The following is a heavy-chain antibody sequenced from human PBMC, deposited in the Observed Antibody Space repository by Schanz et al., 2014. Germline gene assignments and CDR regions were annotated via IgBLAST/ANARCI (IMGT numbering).Heavy chain of an antibody. Sequence: EVQLLESGGGLVQPGGSLRLSCAASGFTFSIYGMSWVRQAPGKGLEWVSGISGSGGSTYDADSVKGRFTISRDKSKKTLYLQMNSLRAEDTAVYYCARDHQWLARYYMDVWGKGTTVTVSS. CDR3: ARDHQWLARYYMDV. V-gene: IGHV3-23*01. CDR1: GFTFSIYG. J-gene: IGHJ6*03. CDR2: ISGSGGST. D-gene: IGHD6-19*01.